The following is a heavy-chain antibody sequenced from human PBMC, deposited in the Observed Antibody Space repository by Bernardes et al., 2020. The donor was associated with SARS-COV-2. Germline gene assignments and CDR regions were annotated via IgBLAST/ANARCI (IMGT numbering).Heavy chain of an antibody. CDR1: GFTFSSYW. V-gene: IGHV3-64*02. CDR3: ARAPITMVRGIELNY. J-gene: IGHJ4*02. CDR2: ISYNGGSA. D-gene: IGHD3-10*01. Sequence: GGSLRLSCAASGFTFSSYWMSWVRQAPGKGLEYVSAISYNGGSAYYADSVKGRFTISRDNSQNTLFLQMRSLRVEDMAVYYCARAPITMVRGIELNYWGQGTLVTVSS.